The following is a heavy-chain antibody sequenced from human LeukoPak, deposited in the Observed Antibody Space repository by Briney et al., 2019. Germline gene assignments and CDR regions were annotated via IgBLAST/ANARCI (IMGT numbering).Heavy chain of an antibody. Sequence: KPSETLSLTCAVSGYSTSSGYYWGWIRQPPGKGLEWIGSIYHSGSTYYNPSLKSRVTISVDTSKNQFSLKLSSVTAADTAVYYCAREMEDSSPGWWYFDLWGRGTLVTVSS. J-gene: IGHJ2*01. D-gene: IGHD6-13*01. CDR2: IYHSGST. CDR3: AREMEDSSPGWWYFDL. V-gene: IGHV4-38-2*02. CDR1: GYSTSSGYY.